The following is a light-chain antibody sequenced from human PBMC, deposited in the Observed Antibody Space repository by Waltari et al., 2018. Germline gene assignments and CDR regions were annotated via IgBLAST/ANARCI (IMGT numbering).Light chain of an antibody. Sequence: DIQMTQSPSSLSASVGDSITITCRASQSISNYLNWYQQKPGKAPKLLIYVASRLQSGVPARFSGSGSGTDFTLTISNLQPEDFAIYYCQQGDGFHPITFGQGTRLE. CDR2: VAS. CDR3: QQGDGFHPIT. CDR1: QSISNY. V-gene: IGKV1-39*01. J-gene: IGKJ5*01.